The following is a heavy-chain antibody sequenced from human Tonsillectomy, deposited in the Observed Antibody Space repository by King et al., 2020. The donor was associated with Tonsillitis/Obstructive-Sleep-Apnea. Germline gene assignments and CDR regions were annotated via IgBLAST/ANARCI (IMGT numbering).Heavy chain of an antibody. D-gene: IGHD2-2*01. CDR1: GYSFTSYW. Sequence: EQLVQSGAEVKKPGESLKISCKGSGYSFTSYWIGWVRQMPGKGLEWMGIIYPGDSDTRYSPSFQGQVTISADKSISTAYLQWSSLKASDTAMYYCARPREDIVLVPAASAMVAFDIWGQGTMVTVSS. CDR3: ARPREDIVLVPAASAMVAFDI. V-gene: IGHV5-51*01. CDR2: IYPGDSDT. J-gene: IGHJ3*02.